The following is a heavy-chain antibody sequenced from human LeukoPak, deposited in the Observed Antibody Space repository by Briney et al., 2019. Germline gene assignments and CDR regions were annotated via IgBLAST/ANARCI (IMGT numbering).Heavy chain of an antibody. CDR3: AKDRSRGTSWHSHDY. Sequence: GMSLRLSCAASGVTFSTFGMNWVRQAPGKGLEWVSAISVSGGRTYYADSVKGRFTISRDNSKDTLFLQMNSLRDEDTAVYYCAKDRSRGTSWHSHDYWGQGTLVTVSS. V-gene: IGHV3-23*01. J-gene: IGHJ4*02. CDR1: GVTFSTFG. D-gene: IGHD6-13*01. CDR2: ISVSGGRT.